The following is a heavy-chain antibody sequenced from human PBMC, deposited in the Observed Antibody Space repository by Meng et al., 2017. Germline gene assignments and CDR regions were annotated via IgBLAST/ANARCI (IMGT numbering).Heavy chain of an antibody. CDR2: INTNTGNP. J-gene: IGHJ5*02. D-gene: IGHD2-15*01. CDR3: ARLVAGTFGQLFDP. V-gene: IGHV7-4-1*02. CDR1: GYTFTSYA. Sequence: QVHLVKAGSVLKKPGASVKVSCKASGYTFTSYAMNWVRQAPGQGLEWMGWINTNTGNPTYAQGFTGRFVFSSDTSVSTAYLQISSLKAEDTAVYYCARLVAGTFGQLFDPWGQGTLVTVSS.